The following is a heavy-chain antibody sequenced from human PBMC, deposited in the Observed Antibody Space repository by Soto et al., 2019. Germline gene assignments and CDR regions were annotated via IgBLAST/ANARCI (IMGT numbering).Heavy chain of an antibody. Sequence: SETLSLTCAGYGGSVNGYYWNWSRQPPGKGLDGIGEINHTLGSDYNPSLKSRVTMSVDTSKNQFSLRLSSVTAAATAIYYCATRITVFGLLIPPFDPWGQGTQVTVSS. CDR3: ATRITVFGLLIPPFDP. J-gene: IGHJ5*02. CDR2: INHTLGS. CDR1: GGSVNGYY. D-gene: IGHD3-3*01. V-gene: IGHV4-34*01.